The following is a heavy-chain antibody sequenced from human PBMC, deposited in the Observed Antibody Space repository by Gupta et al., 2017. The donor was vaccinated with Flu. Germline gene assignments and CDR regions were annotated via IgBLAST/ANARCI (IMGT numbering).Heavy chain of an antibody. CDR3: ARDSLSSNSFYYMDV. D-gene: IGHD2-2*01. Sequence: EVQLVESGGGLIQPGGSLRLSCAASGFTVSSSYMSWVRQAPGKRLELVSIIDSGGNTYYADSVKGRFTISRDNAKNTLYLQMNSLRGEDTAVYYCARDSLSSNSFYYMDVWGKGTTVTVSS. V-gene: IGHV3-53*01. CDR2: IDSGGNT. CDR1: GFTVSSSY. J-gene: IGHJ6*03.